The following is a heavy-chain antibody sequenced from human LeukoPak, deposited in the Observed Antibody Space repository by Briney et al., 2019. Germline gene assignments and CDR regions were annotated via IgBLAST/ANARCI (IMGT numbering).Heavy chain of an antibody. CDR3: ARRPDGTSHFDY. J-gene: IGHJ4*02. Sequence: SETLSLTCTVSGGSIRSYFWSWIRQPPGKGLKWIGYVYYSGSTNYNPSLKSRVTISVDTSKKQFSLKLSSVTAADTAVYYCARRPDGTSHFDYWGQGTLVTVSS. CDR1: GGSIRSYF. D-gene: IGHD6-6*01. CDR2: VYYSGST. V-gene: IGHV4-59*08.